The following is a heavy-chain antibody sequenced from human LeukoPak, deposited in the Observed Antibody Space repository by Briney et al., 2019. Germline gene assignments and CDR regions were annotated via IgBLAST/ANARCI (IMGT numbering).Heavy chain of an antibody. CDR1: GFTVSSNY. CDR2: IYSGGST. Sequence: PGGSLRLSCAASGFTVSSNYMSWVRQAPGKGLEWVSVIYSGGSTYYADSVKGRFTISRDNSKNTLYLQMNSLRAEDTAVYYCARERVYYYYMDVWGKGTTVTISS. J-gene: IGHJ6*03. V-gene: IGHV3-66*01. CDR3: ARERVYYYYMDV.